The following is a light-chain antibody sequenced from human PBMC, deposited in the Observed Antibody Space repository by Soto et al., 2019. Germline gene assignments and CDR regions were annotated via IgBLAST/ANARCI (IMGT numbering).Light chain of an antibody. Sequence: DLQMTQSPSTLSASVGDRVTISCRASQPISNWLAWYQQKPGKAPKLLIYDSSSLETGVPPRFIGNGSGTQYTLTISSLQPDDSATYYCQKYNSDPYTFGQGTRLQIK. CDR1: QPISNW. J-gene: IGKJ2*01. V-gene: IGKV1-5*01. CDR3: QKYNSDPYT. CDR2: DSS.